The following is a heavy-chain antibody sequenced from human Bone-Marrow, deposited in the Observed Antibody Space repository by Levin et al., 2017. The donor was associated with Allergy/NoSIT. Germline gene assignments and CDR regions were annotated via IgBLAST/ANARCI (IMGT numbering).Heavy chain of an antibody. V-gene: IGHV5-51*01. CDR3: ARHIQLAAAVTRYWFDP. CDR1: GYSFTSYW. D-gene: IGHD6-13*01. CDR2: IYPVDSDT. Sequence: GESLKISCKGSGYSFTSYWIGWVRQMPGKGLEWLGIIYPVDSDTRYSPSFQAQVTISADKSISTAYLQWSSLKASDTAMYYCARHIQLAAAVTRYWFDPWGQGTLVTVSS. J-gene: IGHJ5*02.